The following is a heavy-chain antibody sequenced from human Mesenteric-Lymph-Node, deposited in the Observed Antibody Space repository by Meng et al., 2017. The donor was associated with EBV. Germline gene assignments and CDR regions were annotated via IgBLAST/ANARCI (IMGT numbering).Heavy chain of an antibody. Sequence: QVQLQEPGPGLVKPSQTLCLTCAVSGGSIRRNNWWGWVRQTPGKGLEWIGEIHHSGNTNYNPSLWSRVTISVDTSKNQFSLKVRSVTAADAAVYYCARASAMDQGVISAIDNWGQGTLVTVSS. D-gene: IGHD3-10*01. V-gene: IGHV4-4*02. CDR3: ARASAMDQGVISAIDN. CDR2: IHHSGNT. CDR1: GGSIRRNNW. J-gene: IGHJ4*02.